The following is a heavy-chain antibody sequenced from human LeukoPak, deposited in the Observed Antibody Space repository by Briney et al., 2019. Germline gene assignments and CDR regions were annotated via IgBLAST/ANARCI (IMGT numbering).Heavy chain of an antibody. CDR2: ISTSGGST. CDR3: ARGVTVTTDF. V-gene: IGHV3-23*01. CDR1: GFAFSSYA. D-gene: IGHD4-17*01. J-gene: IGHJ4*02. Sequence: VGSLRLSCAASGFAFSSYAMSWVRHAPGKGLEWVSTISTSGGSTYYADSVKGWFPNSRDNSKSTVYLQMNSLRGEDTAMHYCARGVTVTTDFWGQGTLVTVSS.